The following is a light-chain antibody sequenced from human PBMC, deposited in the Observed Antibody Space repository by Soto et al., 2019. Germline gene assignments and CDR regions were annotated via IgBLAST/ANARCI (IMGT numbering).Light chain of an antibody. J-gene: IGKJ1*01. V-gene: IGKV3-15*01. CDR3: QQYNNWGT. CDR2: GAS. Sequence: IVMTQSPATLSVSPGERATLSCRASQSVSSNLAWYQQKPGQAPRPLIYGASTRATGIPARFSGSGSGTEFTLTISSLQSEDFAVYYCQQYNNWGTFGHGTQVEIK. CDR1: QSVSSN.